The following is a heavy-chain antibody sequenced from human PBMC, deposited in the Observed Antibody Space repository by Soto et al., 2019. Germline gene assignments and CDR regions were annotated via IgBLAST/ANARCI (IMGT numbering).Heavy chain of an antibody. Sequence: QVQLVQSGAEVKKPGSSVKVSCKASGGTFSSYAITWVRQAPGQGREWMGGIILIIGTANYAQKLQGRVTITAEESTSTAYMELSSLRSEDTAVYYCERAGIYGYNPDAFDIWGQGTMVTVSS. D-gene: IGHD5-12*01. CDR2: IILIIGTA. J-gene: IGHJ3*02. CDR3: ERAGIYGYNPDAFDI. CDR1: GGTFSSYA. V-gene: IGHV1-69*12.